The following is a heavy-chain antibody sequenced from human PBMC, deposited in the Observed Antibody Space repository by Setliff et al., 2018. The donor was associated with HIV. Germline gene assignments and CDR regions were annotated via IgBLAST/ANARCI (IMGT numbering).Heavy chain of an antibody. Sequence: GASVKVSCKASGYTFTTYSLHWVRQAPGHSLEWMGWINVGNGDTKYSPELQGRISITRDTSANTAYMELSSLRSDDTAVYFCARGALLAGFDFDHWGQGTQVTVSS. CDR3: ARGALLAGFDFDH. J-gene: IGHJ4*02. V-gene: IGHV1-3*01. D-gene: IGHD3-10*01. CDR2: INVGNGDT. CDR1: GYTFTTYS.